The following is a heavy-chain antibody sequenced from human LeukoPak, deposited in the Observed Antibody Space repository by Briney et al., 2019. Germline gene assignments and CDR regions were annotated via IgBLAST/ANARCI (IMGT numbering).Heavy chain of an antibody. V-gene: IGHV4-34*01. Sequence: PSETLSLTCAVYGGSFSGYYWSWIRQPPGKGLEWIGEINHSGSTNYNPSLKSRVTISVDTSKNQFSLKLSSVTAADTAVYYCASRGPRYCSSTSCYPGYYYMDVWAKGTTVTVSS. CDR3: ASRGPRYCSSTSCYPGYYYMDV. J-gene: IGHJ6*03. D-gene: IGHD2-2*01. CDR1: GGSFSGYY. CDR2: INHSGST.